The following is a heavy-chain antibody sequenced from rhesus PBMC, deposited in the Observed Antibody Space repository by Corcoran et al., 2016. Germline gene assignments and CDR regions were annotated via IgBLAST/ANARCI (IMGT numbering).Heavy chain of an antibody. D-gene: IGHD1-1-1*01. CDR3: ARMVGIAGTIPFDY. CDR1: GVTLSAYY. V-gene: IGHV3-178*01. CDR2: IDNGGGST. J-gene: IGHJ4*01. Sequence: EVQLVESGGGLAKPGGSLRLSCAASGVTLSAYYMDGVRQASGKGLEWVSLIDNGGGSTGYADSVKGRFTISRENAKNTLYLQMDGLRAEDTAVYYCARMVGIAGTIPFDYWGQGVLVTVSS.